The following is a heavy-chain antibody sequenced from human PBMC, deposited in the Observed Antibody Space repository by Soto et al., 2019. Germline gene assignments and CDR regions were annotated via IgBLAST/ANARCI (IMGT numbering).Heavy chain of an antibody. CDR1: GGSISSGDYY. D-gene: IGHD2-2*01. CDR2: IYYSGST. Sequence: QVQLQESGPGLVKPSQTLSLTCTVSGGSISSGDYYWSWIRQPPGKGLEWIGYIYYSGSTYYNPSRKSRVTISVDTSKNQVSRKLSSVTAADTAVYYCARVSTNYYYYYGMDVWGQGTTVTVSS. J-gene: IGHJ6*01. CDR3: ARVSTNYYYYYGMDV. V-gene: IGHV4-30-4*01.